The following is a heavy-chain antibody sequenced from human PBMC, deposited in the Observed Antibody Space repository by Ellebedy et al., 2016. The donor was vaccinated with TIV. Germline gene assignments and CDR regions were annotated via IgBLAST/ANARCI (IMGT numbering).Heavy chain of an antibody. Sequence: GESLKISXAASGFTFSDYYMSWIRQAPGKGLEWVSYISSSGSTIYYADSVKGRFTISRDNAKNSLYLQMNSLRAEDTAVYYCARSPYSSGWYVWFDPWGRGTLVTVSS. J-gene: IGHJ5*02. D-gene: IGHD6-19*01. CDR1: GFTFSDYY. CDR3: ARSPYSSGWYVWFDP. V-gene: IGHV3-11*01. CDR2: ISSSGSTI.